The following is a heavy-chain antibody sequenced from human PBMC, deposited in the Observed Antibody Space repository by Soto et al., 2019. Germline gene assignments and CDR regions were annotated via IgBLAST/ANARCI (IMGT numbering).Heavy chain of an antibody. CDR3: ARNLGNAPGKYYYYYYGMDV. V-gene: IGHV1-69*13. J-gene: IGHJ6*02. D-gene: IGHD3-16*01. CDR2: IIPIFGTA. Sequence: ASVKVSCKASGGTFSSYAISWVRQAPGQGLEWMGGIIPIFGTANYAQKFQGRVTITADESTSTAYMELSSLRSEDTAVYYCARNLGNAPGKYYYYYYGMDVWGQGTTVTVSS. CDR1: GGTFSSYA.